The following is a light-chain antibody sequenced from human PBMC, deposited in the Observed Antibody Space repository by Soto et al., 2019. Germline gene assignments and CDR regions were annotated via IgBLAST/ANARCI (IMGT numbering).Light chain of an antibody. J-gene: IGKJ1*01. V-gene: IGKV3-15*01. Sequence: EIVMTQSPGTLSVSPGERATLSCRASQSITNNLAWYQQKVGQAPRLLIYGASTRATGIPARFRGSGSGTEFTLTISSLESEDFAVYYCQQYHHWPPKMAFGQGTKVEIK. CDR2: GAS. CDR3: QQYHHWPPKMA. CDR1: QSITNN.